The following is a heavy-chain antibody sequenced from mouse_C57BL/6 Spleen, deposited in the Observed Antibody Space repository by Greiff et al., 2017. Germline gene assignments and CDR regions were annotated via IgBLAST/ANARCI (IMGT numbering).Heavy chain of an antibody. CDR2: IYPSDSET. CDR3: ARGDYYAMDY. J-gene: IGHJ4*01. V-gene: IGHV1-61*01. Sequence: QVKLQQPGAELVRPGSSVKLSCKASGYTITSYWMDWVKQRPGQGLEWIGNIYPSDSETHYNQKFHDKDTLSVDKSSRTAYMQLSSLTSEDSAVYYCARGDYYAMDYWGQGTSVTVSS. CDR1: GYTITSYW.